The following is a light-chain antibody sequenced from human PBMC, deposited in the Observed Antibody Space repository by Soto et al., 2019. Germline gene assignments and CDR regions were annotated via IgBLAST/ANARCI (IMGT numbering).Light chain of an antibody. J-gene: IGKJ5*01. CDR1: QSVSSS. V-gene: IGKV3-11*01. Sequence: EIGVTQSPATLSLSPGERATLSCRASQSVSSSLARYQQKPGQAPRLLIYDASNRATGIPARFSGSGSGTDFTLTISSLEPEDFAVYYCQQRGSFGKGTRLEIK. CDR3: QQRGS. CDR2: DAS.